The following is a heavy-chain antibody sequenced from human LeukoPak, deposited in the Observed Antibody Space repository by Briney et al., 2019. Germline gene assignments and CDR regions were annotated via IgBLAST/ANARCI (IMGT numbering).Heavy chain of an antibody. CDR2: ISSSSSTI. CDR3: ARDYVWGTYEPDY. Sequence: GGSLRLSCAASGFTFSSYSMLWVRQAPGKGLEWVSYISSSSSTIYYADSVKGRFTISRDNAKNSLYLQMNTLRAEDTAVYYCARDYVWGTYEPDYWGQGILVTVSS. CDR1: GFTFSSYS. V-gene: IGHV3-48*01. J-gene: IGHJ4*02. D-gene: IGHD3-16*01.